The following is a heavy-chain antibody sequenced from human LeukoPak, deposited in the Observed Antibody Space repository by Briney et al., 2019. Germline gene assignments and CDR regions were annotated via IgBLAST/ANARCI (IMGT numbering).Heavy chain of an antibody. D-gene: IGHD2-15*01. J-gene: IGHJ4*02. CDR1: GYTFTGYY. V-gene: IGHV1-46*01. Sequence: GASVKVSCKASGYTFTGYYMHWVRQAPGQGLEWMGIINPSGGSTSYAQKFQGRVTMTRDTSTSTVYMELSSLRSEDTAVYYCARGLPGYCSGGSCYSISAHDYWGQGTLVTVSS. CDR2: INPSGGST. CDR3: ARGLPGYCSGGSCYSISAHDY.